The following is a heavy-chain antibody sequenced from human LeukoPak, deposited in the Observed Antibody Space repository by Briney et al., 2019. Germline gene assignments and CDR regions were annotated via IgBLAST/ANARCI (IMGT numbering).Heavy chain of an antibody. D-gene: IGHD3-22*01. J-gene: IGHJ5*02. CDR2: TYFRSKWYN. CDR3: ARDPSPMIVVVIGDMGWFDP. V-gene: IGHV6-1*01. Sequence: SQTLSLTCAISGDSVSSNSAAWNWIRQSPSRGLEWLGRTYFRSKWYNDYAVSVKSRITINPDTSKNQFSLQLNSVTPEDTAVHYCARDPSPMIVVVIGDMGWFDPWGQGTLVTVSS. CDR1: GDSVSSNSAA.